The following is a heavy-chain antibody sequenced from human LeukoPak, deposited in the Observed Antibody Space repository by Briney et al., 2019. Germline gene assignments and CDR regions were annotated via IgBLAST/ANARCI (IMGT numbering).Heavy chain of an antibody. Sequence: PQTLSLTCTVSGGSISSGGYYWSWIRQHPGKGLEWIGYIYYSGSTYYNPSLKSRVTISVDTSKNQFSLKLSSVTAADTAVYYCARDKAGTVDYRGQGTLVTVSS. CDR1: GGSISSGGYY. J-gene: IGHJ4*02. CDR3: ARDKAGTVDY. D-gene: IGHD6-13*01. CDR2: IYYSGST. V-gene: IGHV4-31*03.